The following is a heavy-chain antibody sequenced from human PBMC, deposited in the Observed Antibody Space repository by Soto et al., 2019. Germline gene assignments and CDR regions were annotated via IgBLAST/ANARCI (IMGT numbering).Heavy chain of an antibody. CDR3: ARDFYGGYTYGPGDY. Sequence: VSLRLSCAASGFMFSAYWMSWVRQAPGKGLEWVANIHGDGGKIYYVDSVKGRFTISRDNAKRSLYLQMNSLRAEDTAVYYCARDFYGGYTYGPGDYWGQGALVTVSS. CDR2: IHGDGGKI. CDR1: GFMFSAYW. J-gene: IGHJ4*02. D-gene: IGHD5-18*01. V-gene: IGHV3-7*01.